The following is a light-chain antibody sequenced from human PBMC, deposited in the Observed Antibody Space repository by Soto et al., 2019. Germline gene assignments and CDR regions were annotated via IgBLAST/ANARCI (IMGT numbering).Light chain of an antibody. CDR1: QSVLYTSNNKNY. Sequence: DIVMTQSPDSLAVSLGEGATINCKSSQSVLYTSNNKNYLAWYQQTPGQPPKLLIYWASTRDSGVPDRFSGSGSGTDFTLTISSLQAEDVAVYYCQQYYSTPYTFGQGTKLEI. J-gene: IGKJ2*01. V-gene: IGKV4-1*01. CDR2: WAS. CDR3: QQYYSTPYT.